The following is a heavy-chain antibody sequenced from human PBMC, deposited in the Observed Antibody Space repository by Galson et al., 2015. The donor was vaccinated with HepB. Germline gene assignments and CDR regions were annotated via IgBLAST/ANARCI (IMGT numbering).Heavy chain of an antibody. J-gene: IGHJ3*01. CDR2: ISTTGTNI. CDR1: GLSFSSKT. D-gene: IGHD2-8*02. CDR3: ATTLFGIVAYWTCDL. V-gene: IGHV3-48*03. Sequence: SLRLSCAASGLSFSSKTMNWVRKVPGKGLQWVAYISTTGTNIHYAESVKGRFTTTRDNAKNTVFLQMNSLRAEDTALYYCATTLFGIVAYWTCDLWGLGTLVTVSS.